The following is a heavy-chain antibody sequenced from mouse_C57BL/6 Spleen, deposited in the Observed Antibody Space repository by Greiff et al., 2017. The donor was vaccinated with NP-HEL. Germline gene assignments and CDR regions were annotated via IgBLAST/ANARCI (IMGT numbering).Heavy chain of an antibody. V-gene: IGHV1-53*01. Sequence: QVQLQQPGTELVKPGASVKLSCKASGYTFTSYWMHWVKQRPGQGLEWIGNINPSNGGTNYNEKFKSKATLTVDKSSSTAYMQLSSLTSEDSAVSYCAREGTAQAPFAYWGQGTLVTVSA. CDR3: AREGTAQAPFAY. CDR2: INPSNGGT. D-gene: IGHD3-2*02. J-gene: IGHJ3*01. CDR1: GYTFTSYW.